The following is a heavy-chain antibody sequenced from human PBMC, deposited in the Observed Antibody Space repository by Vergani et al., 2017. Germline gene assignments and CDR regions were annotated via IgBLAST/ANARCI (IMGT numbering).Heavy chain of an antibody. Sequence: QVQLVESGGGLVKPGGSLRLSCAASGFTFSDYYMSWIRQAPGKGLEWVSYISSSGSTIYYADSVKGRFTISRDNAKNSLYLQMNSLRAEDTAVYYCASPHPGFWSGYYTYYYYYGMDVWGQGTTVTVSS. V-gene: IGHV3-11*01. CDR1: GFTFSDYY. CDR3: ASPHPGFWSGYYTYYYYYGMDV. CDR2: ISSSGSTI. J-gene: IGHJ6*02. D-gene: IGHD3-3*01.